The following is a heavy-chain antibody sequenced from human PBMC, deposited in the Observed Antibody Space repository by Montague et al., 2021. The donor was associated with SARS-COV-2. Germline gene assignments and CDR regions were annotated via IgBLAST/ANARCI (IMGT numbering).Heavy chain of an antibody. J-gene: IGHJ4*02. D-gene: IGHD3-16*02. Sequence: SLRLSLASSGFTFSSYSMHWVRHAPGKGLEWVAVISYDGSNKYYADSVKGRFTISRDNSKNTLYLQMNSLRAEDTAVYYCARDNYDYVWGSYRYIYRGQGTLVTVSS. CDR1: GFTFSSYS. CDR3: ARDNYDYVWGSYRYIY. V-gene: IGHV3-30*04. CDR2: ISYDGSNK.